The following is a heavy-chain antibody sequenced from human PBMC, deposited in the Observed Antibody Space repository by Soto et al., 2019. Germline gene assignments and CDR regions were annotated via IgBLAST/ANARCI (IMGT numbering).Heavy chain of an antibody. V-gene: IGHV1-3*01. D-gene: IGHD6-19*01. CDR3: ARDNQHSSGLYGPEFEYYYYYMDL. CDR1: GYTFTSYA. J-gene: IGHJ6*03. CDR2: INAGNGNT. Sequence: ASVKVSCKAAGYTFTSYAMHWVRQAPVQRLEWMGWINAGNGNTKYSQKFQGRVTITRDTSASTAYMELSSLRSEDTAVYSCARDNQHSSGLYGPEFEYYYYYMDLWGKSAMVTASS.